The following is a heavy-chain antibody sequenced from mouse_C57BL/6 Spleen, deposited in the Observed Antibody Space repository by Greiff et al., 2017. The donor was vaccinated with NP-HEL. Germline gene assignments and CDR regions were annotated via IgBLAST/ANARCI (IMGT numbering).Heavy chain of an antibody. CDR3: ARNWDGDYFDY. V-gene: IGHV5-16*01. J-gene: IGHJ2*01. CDR1: GFTFSDYY. CDR2: INYDGSST. Sequence: EVQRVESEGGLVQPGSSMKLSCTASGFTFSDYYMAWVRQVPEKGLEWVANINYDGSSTYYLDSLKSRFIISRDNAKNILYLQMSSLKSEDTATYYCARNWDGDYFDYWGQGTTLTVSS. D-gene: IGHD4-1*01.